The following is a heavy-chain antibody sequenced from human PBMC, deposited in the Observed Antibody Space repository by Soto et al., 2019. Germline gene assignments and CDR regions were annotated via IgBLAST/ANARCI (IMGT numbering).Heavy chain of an antibody. V-gene: IGHV3-30-3*01. CDR2: ISHDGSNK. Sequence: LRLSCAASGFTFRSYAMHWVRQAPGKGLECVAVISHDGSNKFYRDYVKGRFTISRDNSKNTLYLQINSLRYEDTAVYYCARGDREDIAVVIGVRPGEYGVDVWGQGTTVTVSS. D-gene: IGHD2-15*01. CDR3: ARGDREDIAVVIGVRPGEYGVDV. CDR1: GFTFRSYA. J-gene: IGHJ6*02.